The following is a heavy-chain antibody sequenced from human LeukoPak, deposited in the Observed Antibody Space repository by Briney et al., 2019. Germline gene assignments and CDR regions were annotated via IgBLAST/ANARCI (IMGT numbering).Heavy chain of an antibody. CDR3: AREGDTTMVTVDY. CDR1: GFTFSSYS. V-gene: IGHV3-21*01. Sequence: GGSLRLSCAASGFTFSSYSMNWVRQAPGRGLEWVSSITSTSYIYYADSVKGQFTISRDNAKNSLYLQMNSLRAEDTAVYYCAREGDTTMVTVDYWGQGTLVTVSS. D-gene: IGHD5-18*01. CDR2: ITSTSYI. J-gene: IGHJ4*02.